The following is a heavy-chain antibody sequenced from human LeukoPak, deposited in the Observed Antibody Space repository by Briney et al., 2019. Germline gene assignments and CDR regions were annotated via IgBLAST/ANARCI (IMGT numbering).Heavy chain of an antibody. CDR1: GHSFISYW. CDR2: IYPGDSDT. V-gene: IGHV5-51*01. D-gene: IGHD3-16*01. CDR3: ARHGGTTFDPIDY. J-gene: IGHJ4*02. Sequence: GESLKISCQGPGHSFISYWIAWLRQMPGKGLEWMGIIYPGDSDTRYSPSFQGQVTISADKSISTAYLQWSSLKASDTAMYYCARHGGTTFDPIDYWGQGTLVTVSS.